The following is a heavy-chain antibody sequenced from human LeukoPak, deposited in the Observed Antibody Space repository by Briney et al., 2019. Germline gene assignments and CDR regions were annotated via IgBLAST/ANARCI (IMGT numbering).Heavy chain of an antibody. D-gene: IGHD4-17*01. CDR1: GFTFSSYG. CDR2: ISYDGSNK. V-gene: IGHV3-30*03. CDR3: ARDAYDYGDFNWFDP. J-gene: IGHJ5*02. Sequence: GGSLRLSCAASGFTFSSYGMHWVRQAPGKGLEWMAVISYDGSNKYYADSVKGRFTISRDNSKNTLYLQMNSLRAEDTAVYYCARDAYDYGDFNWFDPWGQGTLVTVSS.